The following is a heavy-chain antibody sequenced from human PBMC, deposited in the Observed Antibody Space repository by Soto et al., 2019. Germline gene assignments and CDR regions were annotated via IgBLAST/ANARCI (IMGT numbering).Heavy chain of an antibody. CDR3: ARDIAAAGLYNWFDP. V-gene: IGHV4-59*01. CDR1: GGSISSYY. D-gene: IGHD6-13*01. CDR2: IYYSGST. Sequence: SETLSLSCTVSGGSISSYYWSWIRQPPGKGLEWIGYIYYSGSTNYNPSLKSRVTISVDTSKNQFSLKLSSATAADTAVYYCARDIAAAGLYNWFDPWGQGTLVTVSS. J-gene: IGHJ5*02.